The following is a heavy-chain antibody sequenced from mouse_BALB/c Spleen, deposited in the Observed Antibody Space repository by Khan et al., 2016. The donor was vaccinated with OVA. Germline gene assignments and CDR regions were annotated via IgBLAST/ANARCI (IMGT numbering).Heavy chain of an antibody. J-gene: IGHJ2*01. CDR3: AKNYRYDVYFDY. CDR2: IYPYNDDT. D-gene: IGHD2-14*01. V-gene: IGHV1S136*01. Sequence: VQLQQSGPELVNPGASVKMSCKASGYTFTSYVMHWLRQKPGQGLEWIGYIYPYNDDTKFNEKFKGKATLTSDKSSSTAYMELSSLTSEDSAVYYCAKNYRYDVYFDYWGQGTTLTVSS. CDR1: GYTFTSYV.